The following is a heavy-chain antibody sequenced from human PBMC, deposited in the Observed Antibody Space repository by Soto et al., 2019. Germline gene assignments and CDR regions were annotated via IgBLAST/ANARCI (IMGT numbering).Heavy chain of an antibody. CDR2: IYYSGST. D-gene: IGHD2-21*01. CDR1: GGSISSYY. CDR3: ARCGDYYSYYYMDV. V-gene: IGHV4-59*01. Sequence: SETLSLTCTVSGGSISSYYWSWIRQPPGKGLEWIGYIYYSGSTNYNPSLKSRVTISVDTSKNQFSLKLSSVTAADTAVYYCARCGDYYSYYYMDVWGKGTTVTGSS. J-gene: IGHJ6*03.